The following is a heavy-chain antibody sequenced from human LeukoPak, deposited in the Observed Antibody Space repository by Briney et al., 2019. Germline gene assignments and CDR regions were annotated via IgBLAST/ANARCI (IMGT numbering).Heavy chain of an antibody. CDR2: INRPAKSYAT. CDR3: TRDRGTYNWLDP. D-gene: IGHD1-26*01. Sequence: GGSLRLSCAASGFTLSDSAIHWVRQASGKGLEWVGLINRPAKSYATAYGASVGGRFTISRDDSKNTAYLQMDSLKTEDTALYYCTRDRGTYNWLDPWGQGTLVTVSS. CDR1: GFTLSDSA. V-gene: IGHV3-73*01. J-gene: IGHJ5*02.